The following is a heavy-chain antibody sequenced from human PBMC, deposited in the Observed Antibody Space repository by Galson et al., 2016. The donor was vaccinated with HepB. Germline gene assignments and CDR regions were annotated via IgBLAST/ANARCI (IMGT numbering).Heavy chain of an antibody. CDR1: AGNFSGYY. D-gene: IGHD2-2*02. V-gene: IGHV4-34*01. CDR3: ARGAVGYCTSNTCYNYFHGLDV. J-gene: IGHJ6*02. Sequence: ETLSLTCAVYAGNFSGYYWSWIRQAPGKGLEWTGEINHSGRTTYNPSLMSRLTLSVDTSKHQFFLRLSSVTAADVAVYYCARGAVGYCTSNTCYNYFHGLDVWGQGTAVTVSS. CDR2: INHSGRT.